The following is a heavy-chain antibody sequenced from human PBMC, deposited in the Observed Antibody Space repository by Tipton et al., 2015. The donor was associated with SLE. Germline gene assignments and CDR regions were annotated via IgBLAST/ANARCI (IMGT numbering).Heavy chain of an antibody. CDR1: GFDFNTYG. CDR2: IRYDETTT. J-gene: IGHJ1*01. CDR3: AKDRVRWELVREDLQH. Sequence: SLRLSCAASGFDFNTYGMHWVRQAPGKGLEWVAFIRYDETTTEYADSVKGRFIISRDNSKNTMYLQMHSVTSADTATYYRAKDRVRWELVREDLQHWGQGTLVTVSS. V-gene: IGHV3-30*02. D-gene: IGHD1-26*01.